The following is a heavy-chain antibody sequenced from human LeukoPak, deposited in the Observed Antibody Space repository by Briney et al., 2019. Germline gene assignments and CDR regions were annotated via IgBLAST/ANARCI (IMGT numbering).Heavy chain of an antibody. V-gene: IGHV3-23*01. D-gene: IGHD3-10*01. CDR3: ANPFYGSGPRGY. CDR1: GFTFSTYD. J-gene: IGHJ4*02. CDR2: IGSSGST. Sequence: LSGGSLRPSCAASGFTFSTYDMTWVRQAPGKGLEWVSAIGSSGSTYYADSVKGRFTISRDNSKNTLYLQMNSLRAEDTAIYYCANPFYGSGPRGYWGQGTLVTVSS.